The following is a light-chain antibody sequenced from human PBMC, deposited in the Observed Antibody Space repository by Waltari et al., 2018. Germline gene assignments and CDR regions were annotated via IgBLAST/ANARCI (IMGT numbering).Light chain of an antibody. J-gene: IGLJ2*01. CDR2: KDP. CDR1: ALAKQF. Sequence: YELTQPPSVSVSPGQTARTTCSGDALAKQFASWYQQKPGQAPVMVIYKDPERPSGTPERFSGSSSGTTVTLTISGVQAEDEADYYCQSVDSRITYVVFGGGTKVTVL. V-gene: IGLV3-25*03. CDR3: QSVDSRITYVV.